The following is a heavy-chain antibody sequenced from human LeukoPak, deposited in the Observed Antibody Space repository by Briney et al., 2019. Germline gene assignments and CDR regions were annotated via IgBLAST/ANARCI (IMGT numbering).Heavy chain of an antibody. J-gene: IGHJ4*02. Sequence: SETLSPTCTVSGGSISSSSYYWGWIRQPPGKGLEWIGTIYYSGSTYYNPSLKSRVTISVDTSKNQFSLKLSSVTAADTAVYYCARAFIVIVPSAFDYWGQGTLVTVSS. CDR2: IYYSGST. V-gene: IGHV4-39*01. CDR1: GGSISSSSYY. CDR3: ARAFIVIVPSAFDY. D-gene: IGHD2/OR15-2a*01.